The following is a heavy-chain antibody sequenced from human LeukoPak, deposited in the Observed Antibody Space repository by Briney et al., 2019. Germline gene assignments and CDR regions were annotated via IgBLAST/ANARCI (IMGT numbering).Heavy chain of an antibody. D-gene: IGHD2-15*01. J-gene: IGHJ4*02. CDR3: ARRACSGDSCLDY. Sequence: PGGSLRFSCAASGLTFSSYIMNWVRQAPGKGLEWVSYISSSSSTIYYADSVKGRFTISRDNAKNSLYLQMNSLRAEDTAVYYCARRACSGDSCLDYWGQGTLVTVSS. V-gene: IGHV3-48*04. CDR1: GLTFSSYI. CDR2: ISSSSSTI.